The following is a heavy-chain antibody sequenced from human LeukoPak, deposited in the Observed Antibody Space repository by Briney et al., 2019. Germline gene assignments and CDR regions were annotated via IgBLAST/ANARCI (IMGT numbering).Heavy chain of an antibody. J-gene: IGHJ4*02. V-gene: IGHV3-23*01. D-gene: IGHD6-19*01. CDR3: AKTTTGYSSGRFPGWPVDY. CDR2: IFGSGGST. Sequence: GGSLRLSCAASGFIFGNHAMSWVRQAPGKGLECVSGIFGSGGSTHYADSVKGRFTISRDNSKNTVYLQMNSLRAEYTAVYYCAKTTTGYSSGRFPGWPVDYWGQGTLVTVSS. CDR1: GFIFGNHA.